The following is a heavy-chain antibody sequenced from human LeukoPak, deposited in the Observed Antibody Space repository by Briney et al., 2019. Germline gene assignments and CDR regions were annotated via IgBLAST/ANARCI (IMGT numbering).Heavy chain of an antibody. CDR2: IVVGSGNT. D-gene: IGHD4-17*01. CDR1: GFTFTSSD. V-gene: IGHV1-58*01. Sequence: GASVKVSCKATGFTFTSSDVQWVRQARGQRLEWIGWIVVGSGNTNYAQKFQERVTITRDMSTSTAYMELSSLRSEDTAVYYCARELGTVIAYYYYGMDVWGQGTTVTVSS. J-gene: IGHJ6*02. CDR3: ARELGTVIAYYYYGMDV.